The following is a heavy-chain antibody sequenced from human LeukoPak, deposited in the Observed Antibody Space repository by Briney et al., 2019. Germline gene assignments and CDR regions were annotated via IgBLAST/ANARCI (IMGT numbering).Heavy chain of an antibody. Sequence: GGSLRLSCTASGFTFSSYEVNWVRQAPGKGLEWVSYINRSGNIIYYADSVKGRFTISRDNAKNSLYLQMNSLRAEDTAVYYCARGYDILTNAFDYWGQGTLVTVSS. D-gene: IGHD3-9*01. CDR3: ARGYDILTNAFDY. J-gene: IGHJ4*02. CDR2: INRSGNII. V-gene: IGHV3-48*03. CDR1: GFTFSSYE.